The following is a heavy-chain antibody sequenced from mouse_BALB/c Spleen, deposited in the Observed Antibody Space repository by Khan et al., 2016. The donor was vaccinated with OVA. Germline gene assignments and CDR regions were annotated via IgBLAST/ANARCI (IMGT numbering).Heavy chain of an antibody. J-gene: IGHJ3*01. CDR2: INPSNGYT. D-gene: IGHD2-14*01. Sequence: VQLKQSRAELARPGASVKMSCKASGYTFTSYTIHWIKLRPGQGLEWIGFINPSNGYTNYNQKFKDKATLTADKSSTTVYMQLSSLTSDDSAVYNCVRDGAYHRNDGWFAYWGQGTLVTVSA. CDR3: VRDGAYHRNDGWFAY. V-gene: IGHV1-4*01. CDR1: GYTFTSYT.